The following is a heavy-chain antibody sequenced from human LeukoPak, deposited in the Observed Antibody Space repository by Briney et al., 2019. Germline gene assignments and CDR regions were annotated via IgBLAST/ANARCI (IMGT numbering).Heavy chain of an antibody. CDR3: ARSRYCSGGSCLPGDY. D-gene: IGHD2-15*01. CDR2: INHSGST. Sequence: SETLSLTCAVYGGSFSGYYWSWIRQPPGKGLEWIGEINHSGSTNYNPSLKSRVTISVDTSKNQFSLKLSSVTAADTAVYYCARSRYCSGGSCLPGDYWGQGTLVTVSS. J-gene: IGHJ4*02. CDR1: GGSFSGYY. V-gene: IGHV4-34*01.